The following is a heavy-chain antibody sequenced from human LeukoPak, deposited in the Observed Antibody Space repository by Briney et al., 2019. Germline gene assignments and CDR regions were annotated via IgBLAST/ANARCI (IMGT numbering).Heavy chain of an antibody. CDR1: GFTFSSYA. CDR2: ISYDGSNK. D-gene: IGHD2-2*01. V-gene: IGHV3-30-3*01. Sequence: GGSLRLSCAASGFTFSSYAMHWVRQAPGKGLEWVAVISYDGSNKYYADSVKGRFTISRDNSKNTLYLQMNSLRAEDTAVYYCARSGSTSRQYYYGMDVWGQGTTVTVSS. CDR3: ARSGSTSRQYYYGMDV. J-gene: IGHJ6*02.